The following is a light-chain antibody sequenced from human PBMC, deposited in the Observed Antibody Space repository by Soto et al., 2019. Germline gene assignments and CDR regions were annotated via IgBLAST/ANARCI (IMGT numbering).Light chain of an antibody. CDR3: QQRRYWPVT. J-gene: IGKJ1*01. V-gene: IGKV3-11*01. Sequence: EIVLTQSPAILSMSPGERATLSCRASQSVSSYFAWYQQKPGQAPRLLIYDASNRATGVPARFSGSGSGPEFTLTISSLEPEDFAVYYCQQRRYWPVTFGQGTKVEIK. CDR1: QSVSSY. CDR2: DAS.